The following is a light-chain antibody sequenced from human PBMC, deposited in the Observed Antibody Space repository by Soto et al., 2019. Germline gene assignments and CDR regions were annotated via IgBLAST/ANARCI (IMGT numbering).Light chain of an antibody. CDR1: SGSSSYA. V-gene: IGLV4-69*01. CDR2: LNSDGSH. Sequence: QHVLTQSPSASASLGASVKLTCTLSSGSSSYAIAWHQQQPEKGPRYLMKLNSDGSHSKGDGIPDRFSGSSSGAERYLTISSLQSEDEADYYCQTWGTGIPWVFGGGTKLTAL. CDR3: QTWGTGIPWV. J-gene: IGLJ3*02.